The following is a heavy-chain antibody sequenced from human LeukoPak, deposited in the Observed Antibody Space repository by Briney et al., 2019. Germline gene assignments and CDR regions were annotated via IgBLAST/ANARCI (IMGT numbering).Heavy chain of an antibody. CDR1: GFTVSSNY. CDR3: AKDAGYFDWLTPLYFDY. D-gene: IGHD3-9*01. J-gene: IGHJ4*01. CDR2: IYSGGST. V-gene: IGHV3-53*01. Sequence: GGSLRLSCAASGFTVSSNYMSWVRQAPGKGLEWVSVIYSGGSTYYADSVKGRFTISRDNSKNTLYLQMNSLRAEDTAVYYCAKDAGYFDWLTPLYFDYWGQGTLVTVSS.